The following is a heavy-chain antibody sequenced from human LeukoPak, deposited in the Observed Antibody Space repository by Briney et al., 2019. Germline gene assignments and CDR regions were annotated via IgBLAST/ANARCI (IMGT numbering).Heavy chain of an antibody. V-gene: IGHV4-39*01. CDR1: GDSVSRSDSY. D-gene: IGHD3-22*01. Sequence: SETLSLTCTIFGDSVSRSDSYWDWIRQPPGKGLEWIGTIYYIGRTYYSPSLKSLVTLSVDMSNTQSSLTLSSVPAADTALYFCARRRYYDSSGYLEWGQGTLVTVSS. CDR2: IYYIGRT. J-gene: IGHJ1*01. CDR3: ARRRYYDSSGYLE.